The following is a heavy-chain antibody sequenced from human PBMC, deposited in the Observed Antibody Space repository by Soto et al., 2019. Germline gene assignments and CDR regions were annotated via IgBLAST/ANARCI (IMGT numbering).Heavy chain of an antibody. CDR3: AKDRGSSSWDPIFDF. D-gene: IGHD6-13*01. J-gene: IGHJ4*02. CDR1: GFTFDDYA. Sequence: MQLVESGGGLIEPGRSLRLSCAASGFTFDDYAIHWVRQAPGKGLEWVSGISWISAAIDYAVSVKGRFTIVRDNAMNSLYLQMNHLRPEDTAVDYCAKDRGSSSWDPIFDFWGQGILVTVSS. V-gene: IGHV3-9*01. CDR2: ISWISAAI.